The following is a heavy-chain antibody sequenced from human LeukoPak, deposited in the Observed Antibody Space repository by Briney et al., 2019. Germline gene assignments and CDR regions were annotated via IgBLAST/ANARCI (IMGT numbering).Heavy chain of an antibody. V-gene: IGHV4-59*01. CDR2: IYYSGST. J-gene: IGHJ6*03. Sequence: SETLSLTCTVSGVSISSYYWSWIRQPPGKGLEWIGYIYYSGSTNYNPSLKSRVTISVDTSKNQFSLKLSSVTAADTAVYYCARDKGITIFGVVTPGYYYMDVWGKGTTVTVSS. D-gene: IGHD3-3*01. CDR1: GVSISSYY. CDR3: ARDKGITIFGVVTPGYYYMDV.